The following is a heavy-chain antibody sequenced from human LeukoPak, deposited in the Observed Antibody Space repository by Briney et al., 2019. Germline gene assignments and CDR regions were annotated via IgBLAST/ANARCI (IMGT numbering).Heavy chain of an antibody. CDR1: GGSFSGYY. CDR2: INHSGST. V-gene: IGHV4-34*01. CDR3: ARGSSGWYFY. J-gene: IGHJ4*01. D-gene: IGHD6-19*01. Sequence: SETLSLTCAVYGGSFSGYYWSWLRQPPGKGLEWIGEINHSGSTNYNPSLKSRVTISVDTSKNQFSLKLSSVAAADTAVYYCARGSSGWYFYWGQEPWSPSPQ.